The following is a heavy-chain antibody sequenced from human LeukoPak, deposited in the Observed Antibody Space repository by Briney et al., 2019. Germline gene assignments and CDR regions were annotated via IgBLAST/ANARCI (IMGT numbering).Heavy chain of an antibody. D-gene: IGHD6-19*01. V-gene: IGHV4-34*01. CDR1: GGSFSGYY. Sequence: SETLSLTCAVYGGSFSGYYWSWIRQPPGKGLEWIGEINHSGSTNYNPSLKSRVIISVDTSKNQFSLKLSSVTAADTAVYYCARGPVAGTSWGQGTLVTASS. CDR2: INHSGST. J-gene: IGHJ5*02. CDR3: ARGPVAGTS.